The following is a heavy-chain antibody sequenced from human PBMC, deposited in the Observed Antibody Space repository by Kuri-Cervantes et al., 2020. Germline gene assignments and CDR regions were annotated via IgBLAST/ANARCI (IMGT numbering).Heavy chain of an antibody. Sequence: GESLKISCAASGFAFSKYTMNWVRQAPGKGLEWVSSISSSSSYIYYADSVKGRFTISRDNAKNTLYLQINRLRPEDTAIYYCARDSGIFLAPLDYFDYWGQGTLVTVSS. CDR2: ISSSSSYI. CDR1: GFAFSKYT. V-gene: IGHV3-21*01. J-gene: IGHJ4*02. D-gene: IGHD2-15*01. CDR3: ARDSGIFLAPLDYFDY.